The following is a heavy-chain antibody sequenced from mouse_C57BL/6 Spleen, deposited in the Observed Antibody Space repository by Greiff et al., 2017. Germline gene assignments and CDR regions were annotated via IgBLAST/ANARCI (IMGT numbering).Heavy chain of an antibody. CDR3: AKHGDYDEAWFAY. CDR2: IWGGGST. CDR1: GFSLTSYG. V-gene: IGHV2-9*01. D-gene: IGHD2-4*01. J-gene: IGHJ3*01. Sequence: VQVVESGPGLVAPSPSLSISCTVSGFSLTSYGVDWVRQPPGEGLEWLGVIWGGGSTNYNSAHMSSRSISKDNAKSQVFLKMNSRQTDDTAMYYCAKHGDYDEAWFAYWGQGTLVTVSA.